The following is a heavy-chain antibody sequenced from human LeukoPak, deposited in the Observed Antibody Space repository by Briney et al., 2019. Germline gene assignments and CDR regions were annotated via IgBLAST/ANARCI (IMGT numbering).Heavy chain of an antibody. D-gene: IGHD3-9*01. CDR2: IYYSGST. CDR1: GGSLSSYY. V-gene: IGHV4-59*01. Sequence: SETLSLTCTVSGGSLSSYYWTWVRQPPGKGLEWIGYIYYSGSTNYNPSLKSRVTISIDTSKNQFSLKLSSVTVADTAVYYCARGLKFYDILTAYYTFPYFDYWGQGALVTVSS. J-gene: IGHJ4*02. CDR3: ARGLKFYDILTAYYTFPYFDY.